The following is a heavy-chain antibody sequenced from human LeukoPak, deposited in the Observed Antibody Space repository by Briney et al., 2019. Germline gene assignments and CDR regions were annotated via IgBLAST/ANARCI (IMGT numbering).Heavy chain of an antibody. D-gene: IGHD1-26*01. V-gene: IGHV3-7*01. Sequence: PGGSLRLSCAASGFTFTNSWMAWVRQAPGKWLEWVANIKQDGSMKHYVDSLKGRFTISRDNPKNSLYLQMNSLRADDTAVYYCARDTDGSLDYWGQGILVTVAS. CDR1: GFTFTNSW. CDR3: ARDTDGSLDY. CDR2: IKQDGSMK. J-gene: IGHJ4*02.